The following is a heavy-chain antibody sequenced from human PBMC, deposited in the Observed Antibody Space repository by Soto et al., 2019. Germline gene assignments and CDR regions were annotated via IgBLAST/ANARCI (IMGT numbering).Heavy chain of an antibody. CDR1: GDSITSYD. V-gene: IGHV4-4*07. J-gene: IGHJ4*02. CDR2: MFASGST. Sequence: QLQLQESGPGLVKPSETVSLTCTVSGDSITSYDWSWMRQPAGKGLEWIGRMFASGSTNYNPSLRSLVTLSIDRAKKQFSLKLNSVTAADTAVYFCARGRYNTGSSIPYFDNWGQGTLVTVSS. CDR3: ARGRYNTGSSIPYFDN. D-gene: IGHD6-6*01.